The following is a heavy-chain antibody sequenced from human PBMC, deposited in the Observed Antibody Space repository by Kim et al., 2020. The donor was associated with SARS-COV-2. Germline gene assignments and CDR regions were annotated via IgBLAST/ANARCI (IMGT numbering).Heavy chain of an antibody. D-gene: IGHD3-10*01. CDR3: ARASHGSRSYYPPGDY. Sequence: SVKGRFTISRDNSENTLYLQMNSLRAEDTAVYYCARASHGSRSYYPPGDYWGQGTLVTVSS. J-gene: IGHJ4*02. V-gene: IGHV3-30*07.